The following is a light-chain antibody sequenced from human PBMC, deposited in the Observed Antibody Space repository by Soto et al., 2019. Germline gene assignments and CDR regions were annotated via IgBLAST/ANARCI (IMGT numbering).Light chain of an antibody. V-gene: IGLV2-8*01. J-gene: IGLJ1*01. CDR2: EVT. Sequence: QSALTQPPSASGFPGQSVTISCTGTSSDVGYYDYVSWYQQHPGKAPKLVIYEVTKRPSGVPDRVSASKSGNTASLTVSGLRAEDEADYYCSSYAGSTNFVLGSGTKLTVL. CDR1: SSDVGYYDY. CDR3: SSYAGSTNFV.